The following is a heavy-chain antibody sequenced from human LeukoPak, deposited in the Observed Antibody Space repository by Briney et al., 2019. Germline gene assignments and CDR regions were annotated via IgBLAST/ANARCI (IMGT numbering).Heavy chain of an antibody. J-gene: IGHJ3*02. CDR3: AKGDEDQPNAFDI. Sequence: GGSLRLSCAASGFTFSSYAMSWVRQAPGKGLEWVSAISGSGGSTYYADSVKARFTISRDNSKNTLYLQMNSLRAEDTAVYYCAKGDEDQPNAFDIWGQGTMVTVSS. CDR1: GFTFSSYA. CDR2: ISGSGGST. V-gene: IGHV3-23*01.